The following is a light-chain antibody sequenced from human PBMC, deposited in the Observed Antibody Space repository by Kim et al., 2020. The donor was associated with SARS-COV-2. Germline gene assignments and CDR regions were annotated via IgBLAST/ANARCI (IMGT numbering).Light chain of an antibody. CDR1: SNNVGDQG. V-gene: IGLV10-54*01. Sequence: QAGLTQPPSVSKGLRQTATLTCTGNSNNVGDQGAAWLQQHQGHPPKLLPYRNNNRPSGISERLSASRSGNTASLTITGLQPEDEADYYCSAWDNSLSTWVLGGGTQLTVL. CDR2: RNN. J-gene: IGLJ3*02. CDR3: SAWDNSLSTWV.